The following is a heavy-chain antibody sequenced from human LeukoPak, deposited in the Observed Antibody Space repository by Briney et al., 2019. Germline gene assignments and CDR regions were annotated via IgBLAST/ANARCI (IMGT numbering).Heavy chain of an antibody. Sequence: ASVKVSCKASGYTFTSYDINWVRQAPGQGLEWMGWINPNSGGTNYAQKFQGRVTMTRDTSISTAYMELSRLRSDDTAVYYCARERFHGSGSPDVWGKGTMVTISS. V-gene: IGHV1-2*02. CDR2: INPNSGGT. CDR1: GYTFTSYD. D-gene: IGHD3-10*01. CDR3: ARERFHGSGSPDV. J-gene: IGHJ6*04.